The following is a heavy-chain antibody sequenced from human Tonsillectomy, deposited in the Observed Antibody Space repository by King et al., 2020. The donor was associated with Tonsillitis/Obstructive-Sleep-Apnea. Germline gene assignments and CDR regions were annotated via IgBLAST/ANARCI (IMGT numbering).Heavy chain of an antibody. CDR3: ASHRGGDAYGDYTDAFDI. CDR1: GYTFTYRY. J-gene: IGHJ3*02. D-gene: IGHD4-17*01. Sequence: QLVQSGAEVKKTGSSVKVSCKASGYTFTYRYLHWVRQAPGQALEWMGWITPFNGNTNYAQKFQDRVTITRDRSMSTAYMELSSLRSEETAMYYCASHRGGDAYGDYTDAFDIWGQGTMVTVSS. V-gene: IGHV1-45*02. CDR2: ITPFNGNT.